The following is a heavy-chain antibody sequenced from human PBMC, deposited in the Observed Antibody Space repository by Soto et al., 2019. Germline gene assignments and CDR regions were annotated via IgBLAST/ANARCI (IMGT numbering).Heavy chain of an antibody. CDR2: ISSSSSYI. J-gene: IGHJ6*02. CDR1: GFTFSSYS. Sequence: GGSLRLSCAASGFTFSSYSMNWVRQAPGKGLEWVSSISSSSSYIYYADSVKGRFTISRDNAKNSLYLQMNSLRAEDTAVYYCAREYTAWPLAYGLDVWGQGTTVTVSS. D-gene: IGHD2-2*02. CDR3: AREYTAWPLAYGLDV. V-gene: IGHV3-21*01.